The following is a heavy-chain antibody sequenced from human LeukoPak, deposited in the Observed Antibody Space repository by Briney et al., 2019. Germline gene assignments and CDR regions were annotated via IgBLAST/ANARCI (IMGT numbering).Heavy chain of an antibody. CDR2: IYYSGST. J-gene: IGHJ3*02. V-gene: IGHV4-59*01. CDR1: GGSISSYY. CDR3: ARGGDYEVSSAFDI. Sequence: SETLSLTCTVSGGSISSYYWSWIRQPPGKGLEWIGYIYYSGSTNYNPSLKSRVTISVDTSKNQFSLKLSSVTAADTAVYYCARGGDYEVSSAFDIWGQGTMVTVSS. D-gene: IGHD4-17*01.